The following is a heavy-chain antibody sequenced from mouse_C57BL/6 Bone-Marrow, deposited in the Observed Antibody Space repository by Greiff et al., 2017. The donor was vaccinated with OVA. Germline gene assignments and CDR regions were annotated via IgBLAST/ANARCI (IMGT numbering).Heavy chain of an antibody. CDR3: ATGYYGSKDFDY. Sequence: EVQLQQSGPGLVKPSQSLSLTCSVTGYSITSGYYWNWIRQFPGNKLEWMGYISYDGSNNYNPSLKNRISITRDTSKNQFFLKLNSVTTEDTATYYCATGYYGSKDFDYWGQGTTLTVSS. CDR2: ISYDGSN. CDR1: GYSITSGYY. V-gene: IGHV3-6*01. J-gene: IGHJ2*01. D-gene: IGHD1-1*01.